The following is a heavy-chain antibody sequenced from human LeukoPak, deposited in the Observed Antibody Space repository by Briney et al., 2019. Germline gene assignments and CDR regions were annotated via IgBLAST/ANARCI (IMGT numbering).Heavy chain of an antibody. D-gene: IGHD3-10*01. J-gene: IGHJ3*02. Sequence: PGRSLRLSCADSTFTFDDYAMDWVRQVPGKGLEWVSGLSRNSGSIVYGDSAKGRFTISRDNAKNSLYLQMNSLRAEDTAVYYCAREPLLWFGELLLKNDAFDIWGQGTMVTVSS. CDR2: LSRNSGSI. V-gene: IGHV3-9*01. CDR3: AREPLLWFGELLLKNDAFDI. CDR1: TFTFDDYA.